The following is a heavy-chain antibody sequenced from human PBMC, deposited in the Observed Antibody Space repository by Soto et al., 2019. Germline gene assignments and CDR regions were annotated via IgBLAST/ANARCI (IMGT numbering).Heavy chain of an antibody. CDR3: ARSKYSSSSSRGLFDY. CDR2: ISYDGSNK. CDR1: GFTFSSYA. Sequence: GGSLRLSCAASGFTFSSYAMHWVRQAPGKGLEWVAVISYDGSNKYYADSVKGRFTISRDNSKNTLYLQMNSLRAEDTAVYYCARSKYSSSSSRGLFDYWGQGTLVTVSS. D-gene: IGHD6-6*01. J-gene: IGHJ4*02. V-gene: IGHV3-30-3*01.